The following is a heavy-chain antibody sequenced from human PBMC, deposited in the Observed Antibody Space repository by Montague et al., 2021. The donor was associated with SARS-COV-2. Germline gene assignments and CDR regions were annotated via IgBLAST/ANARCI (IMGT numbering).Heavy chain of an antibody. J-gene: IGHJ4*02. V-gene: IGHV4-39*01. Sequence: SETLPLTRTVSGGSISSSSYYWGWIRQPPGKGLEWIGSIYYSGSTYYNPSLKSRVTISVDTSKNQFSLKLSSVTAADTAVYYCVEIVGAADYWGQGTLVTVSS. D-gene: IGHD1-26*01. CDR3: VEIVGAADY. CDR1: GGSISSSSYY. CDR2: IYYSGST.